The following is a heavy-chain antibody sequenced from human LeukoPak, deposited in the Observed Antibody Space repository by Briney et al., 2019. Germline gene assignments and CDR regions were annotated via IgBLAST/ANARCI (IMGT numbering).Heavy chain of an antibody. D-gene: IGHD3-16*02. CDR1: GFTFSSYA. J-gene: IGHJ4*02. CDR2: ISGSGGST. V-gene: IGHV3-23*01. Sequence: GGSLRLSCAASGFTFSSYAMSWVRHAPGKGLESVSAISGSGGSTYYADSVKGRFTISRDNSKNTLYLQMNSLRAEDTAVYYCAKGGPDDYVWGSYRSPQDYWGQGTLVTVSS. CDR3: AKGGPDDYVWGSYRSPQDY.